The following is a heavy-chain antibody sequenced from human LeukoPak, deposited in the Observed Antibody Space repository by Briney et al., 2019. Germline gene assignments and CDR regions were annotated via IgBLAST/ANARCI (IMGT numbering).Heavy chain of an antibody. J-gene: IGHJ4*02. D-gene: IGHD5-12*01. Sequence: SETLSLTCTVSGGSISSSSYYWGWIRQPPGKGLEWIGSIYYSGSTYYNPSLKSRVTISVDTSKNQFSLKLSSVTAADTAVYYCARDIVATISGDYWGQGTLVTVSS. CDR2: IYYSGST. V-gene: IGHV4-39*01. CDR1: GGSISSSSYY. CDR3: ARDIVATISGDY.